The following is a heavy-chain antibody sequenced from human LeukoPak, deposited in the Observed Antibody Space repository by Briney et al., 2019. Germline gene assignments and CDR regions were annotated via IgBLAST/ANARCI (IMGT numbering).Heavy chain of an antibody. D-gene: IGHD5-18*01. CDR3: AKDLIAYSYGYAGRSNFDY. J-gene: IGHJ4*02. CDR1: GFTFSNFW. Sequence: GGSLRLSCAASGFTFSNFWMHWVRQAPGKGLVWVALIYGDGSFTRYADSVKGHFTISRDNSKNTLYLQMNSLRAEDTAIYYCAKDLIAYSYGYAGRSNFDYWGQGTLVTVSS. V-gene: IGHV3-74*01. CDR2: IYGDGSFT.